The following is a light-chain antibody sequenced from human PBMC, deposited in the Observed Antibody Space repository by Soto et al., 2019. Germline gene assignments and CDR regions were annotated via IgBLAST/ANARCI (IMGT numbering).Light chain of an antibody. CDR2: DVS. V-gene: IGLV2-11*01. CDR1: SIDVGGSNF. CDR3: CSYAGNSLWV. J-gene: IGLJ3*02. Sequence: QYVLTQPRSVSGSPGQSVTISCTGSSIDVGGSNFVSWYQQHPVKAPKLVIYDVSKRPSGVPDRFSGSKSGNTASLTISGLQAEDEADYYCCSYAGNSLWVFGGGTQLTVL.